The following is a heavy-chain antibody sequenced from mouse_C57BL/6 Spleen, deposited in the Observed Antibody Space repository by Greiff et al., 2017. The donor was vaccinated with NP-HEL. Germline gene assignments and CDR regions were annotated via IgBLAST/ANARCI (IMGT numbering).Heavy chain of an antibody. CDR1: GYTFTSYT. CDR2: INPSSGYT. D-gene: IGHD2-4*01. CDR3: ARSYYDYDEGVAY. Sequence: QVQLQQSGAELARPGASVKMSCKASGYTFTSYTMHWVKQRPGQGLEWIGYINPSSGYTKYNQKFKDKATLTAAKSSSTAYMQLSSLTSEDSAVYYCARSYYDYDEGVAYWGQGTLVTVSA. V-gene: IGHV1-4*01. J-gene: IGHJ3*01.